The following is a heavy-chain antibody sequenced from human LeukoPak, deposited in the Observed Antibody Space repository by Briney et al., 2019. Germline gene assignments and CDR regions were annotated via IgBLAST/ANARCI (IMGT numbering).Heavy chain of an antibody. CDR3: AKDRYDSSGHGDY. CDR1: GFTFSSYG. J-gene: IGHJ4*02. V-gene: IGHV3-30*18. Sequence: GGSLRVSCAASGFTFSSYGMHWVRQAPGKGLEWVAVISYDGSNKYYADSVKGRFTISRDNSKNTLYLQMNGLRAEDTAVYYCAKDRYDSSGHGDYWGQGTLVTVSS. CDR2: ISYDGSNK. D-gene: IGHD3-22*01.